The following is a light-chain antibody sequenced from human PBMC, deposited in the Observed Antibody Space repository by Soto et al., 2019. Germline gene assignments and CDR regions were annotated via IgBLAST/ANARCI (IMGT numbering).Light chain of an antibody. Sequence: DIQMTQSQSSLSASVGYRLTITCRASQSISRYLNWYQQRKGKAPKFMIYAASNLQIGVPSRFSGSGSGTDFNLTISSLQTEDFATYYCQQSHSTPLAFGGGTKVDI. J-gene: IGKJ4*01. CDR3: QQSHSTPLA. V-gene: IGKV1-39*01. CDR1: QSISRY. CDR2: AAS.